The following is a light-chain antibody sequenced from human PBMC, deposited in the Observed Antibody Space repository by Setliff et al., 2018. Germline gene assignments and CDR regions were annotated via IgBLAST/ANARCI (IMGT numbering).Light chain of an antibody. J-gene: IGLJ1*01. CDR3: AAWDGSLKSYV. Sequence: QSVLTQPPSASGTPGQRVTISCSGSSSNIGSNTVIWYQQLPGTAPKLLIYSNDQRPSGVPDRFSGSKSGTSASLAFSGLQSEDEADYYCAAWDGSLKSYVFGTGTKVTVL. CDR2: SND. V-gene: IGLV1-44*01. CDR1: SSNIGSNT.